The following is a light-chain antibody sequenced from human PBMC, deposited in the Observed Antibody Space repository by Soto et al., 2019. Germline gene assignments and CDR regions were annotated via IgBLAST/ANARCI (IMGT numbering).Light chain of an antibody. Sequence: QTVVTQEPSLTVSPGGTVTLTCASSTGAVTSGYYPSWFQQKPGQAPRALIYSTSNKHPWTPARFSGSLLGGKAALTLSGVQPEDEAEYYCLLYYGGARGFGGGTKLTVL. J-gene: IGLJ3*02. CDR2: STS. CDR1: TGAVTSGYY. CDR3: LLYYGGARG. V-gene: IGLV7-43*01.